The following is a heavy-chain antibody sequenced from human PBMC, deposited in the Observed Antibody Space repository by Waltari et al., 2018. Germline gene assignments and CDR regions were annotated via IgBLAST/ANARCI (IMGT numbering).Heavy chain of an antibody. V-gene: IGHV4-39*01. CDR2: IDYRWST. CDR3: ARRIVVVTGPLCDP. J-gene: IGHJ5*02. Sequence: QLQLQESGPGLVKPSETLSLTCTVSGGSISSSSYYWGWIRQPPGKGLEWIVSIDYRWSTYYTPSLKSLVTIAVDTPKNQFSLKLSSVTAADTAVYYCARRIVVVTGPLCDPWGQGTLVTVSS. CDR1: GGSISSSSYY. D-gene: IGHD2-21*02.